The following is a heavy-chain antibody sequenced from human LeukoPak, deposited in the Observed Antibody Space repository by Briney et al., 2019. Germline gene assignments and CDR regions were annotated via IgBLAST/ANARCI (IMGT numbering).Heavy chain of an antibody. V-gene: IGHV4-61*02. D-gene: IGHD2-21*01. Sequence: SSQTLSLTCTVSGGSISSGSYYSSWIRQPAGKGLEWIGRIYTSGSTNYNPSLKSRVTISVDTSKNQFSLKLSSVTAADTAVYYCARASWAYSPFDSWGQGTLVTVSS. CDR3: ARASWAYSPFDS. CDR1: GGSISSGSYY. CDR2: IYTSGST. J-gene: IGHJ4*02.